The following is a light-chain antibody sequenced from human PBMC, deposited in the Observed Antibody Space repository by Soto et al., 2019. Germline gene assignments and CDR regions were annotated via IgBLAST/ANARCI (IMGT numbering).Light chain of an antibody. CDR3: QQRSNWPQIT. CDR2: GAS. Sequence: EIVMTQSPSTLSVSPFERATLSCRASQSVSSKLAWYQQKPGQAPRLLIYGASTRATGIPARFSGSGSGTDFTLTISSLEPEDFAVYYCQQRSNWPQITFGQGTRLEIK. J-gene: IGKJ5*01. CDR1: QSVSSK. V-gene: IGKV3-11*01.